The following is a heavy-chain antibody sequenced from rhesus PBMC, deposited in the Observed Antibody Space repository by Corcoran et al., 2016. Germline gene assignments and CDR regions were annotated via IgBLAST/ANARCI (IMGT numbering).Heavy chain of an antibody. Sequence: QVTLKESGPALVKPTQTLTLTCTFPGFSLTTSGMGVGWIRQPPGKALEWLALIYWDDDKRYSTSRKSRLTISKDTSKNQVVLTMTNMDPVDTATYYCARDSWNINNRFDVWGPGVLVTVSS. CDR2: IYWDDDK. CDR1: GFSLTTSGMG. CDR3: ARDSWNINNRFDV. J-gene: IGHJ5-1*01. V-gene: IGHV2-174*01. D-gene: IGHD1-20*01.